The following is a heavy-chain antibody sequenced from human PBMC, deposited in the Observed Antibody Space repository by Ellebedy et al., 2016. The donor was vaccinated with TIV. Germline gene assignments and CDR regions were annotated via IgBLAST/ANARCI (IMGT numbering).Heavy chain of an antibody. Sequence: GESLKISCAASGFTFSSYAMSWVRQAPGRGLEWVSTIYSSGGTYYAGSVKGRFTISRDNSKNTLYLQMNSLRVEDTAIYYCVRDRITGVGMWYFDLWGRGTLVTVSS. D-gene: IGHD1-14*01. CDR1: GFTFSSYA. V-gene: IGHV3-23*05. CDR2: IYSSGGT. CDR3: VRDRITGVGMWYFDL. J-gene: IGHJ2*01.